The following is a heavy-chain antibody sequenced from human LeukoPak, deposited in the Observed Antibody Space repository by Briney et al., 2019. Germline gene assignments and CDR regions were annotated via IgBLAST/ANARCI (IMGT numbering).Heavy chain of an antibody. V-gene: IGHV3-15*01. J-gene: IGHJ3*02. Sequence: GGSLRLSCAASGSTVSSNYMSWVRQAPGKGREWVGRIKSKTDGGTTDYAAPVKGRFTISRDDSKNTLYLQMNSLKTEDTAVYYCTIRNTIFGVVAFDIWGQGTMVTVSS. CDR2: IKSKTDGGTT. D-gene: IGHD3-3*01. CDR1: GSTVSSNY. CDR3: TIRNTIFGVVAFDI.